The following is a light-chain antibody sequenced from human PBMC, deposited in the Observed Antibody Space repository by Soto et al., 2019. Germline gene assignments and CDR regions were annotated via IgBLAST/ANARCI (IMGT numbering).Light chain of an antibody. V-gene: IGKV3-20*01. CDR3: QQYGSSSWT. CDR2: GAS. J-gene: IGKJ1*01. CDR1: QSVSSTY. Sequence: EIVLTQSPGTLSLSPGERAPLSCRASQSVSSTYLIWYQQKPGQAPRLLIYGASSRATGVPDRFSGGGSGTDFTLTISRLEPEDFAVYYCQQYGSSSWTFGQGTKVDIK.